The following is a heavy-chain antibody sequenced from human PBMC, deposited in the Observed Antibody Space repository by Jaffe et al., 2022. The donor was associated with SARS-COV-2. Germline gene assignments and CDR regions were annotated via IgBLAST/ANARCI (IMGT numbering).Heavy chain of an antibody. Sequence: QLQLQESGPGLVKPSETLSLTCTVSGGSITTSSYYWGWIRQPPGKGLEWIGSIYYSGSAYYNPSFKSRVIISVDTSKNQFSLKLSSVTAADTAVYYCASELGYCSGGSCYSKYYFDYWGQGTLVAVSS. D-gene: IGHD2-15*01. V-gene: IGHV4-39*01. CDR3: ASELGYCSGGSCYSKYYFDY. J-gene: IGHJ4*02. CDR1: GGSITTSSYY. CDR2: IYYSGSA.